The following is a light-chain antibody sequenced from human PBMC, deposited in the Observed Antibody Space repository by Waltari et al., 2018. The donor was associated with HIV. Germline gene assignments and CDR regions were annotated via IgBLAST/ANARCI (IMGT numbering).Light chain of an antibody. V-gene: IGKV3-20*01. Sequence: SPGETATLSCRATQTLNNNYLAWYQQRPGQAPRLLIYGASSRATGISDRFSGSGSETDFTLTITRLGPEDSAVYWCQQYGSSPYSFGQGTKLEI. J-gene: IGKJ2*03. CDR1: QTLNNNY. CDR3: QQYGSSPYS. CDR2: GAS.